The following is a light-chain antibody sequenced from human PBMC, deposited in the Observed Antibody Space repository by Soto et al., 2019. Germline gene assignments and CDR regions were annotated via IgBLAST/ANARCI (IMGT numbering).Light chain of an antibody. J-gene: IGLJ1*01. V-gene: IGLV1-40*01. Sequence: QSVLTQPRSVSGAPGQRVTISCTGSSXNIGAGYDVHWYQQLPGTAPKLLIYANSNRPSGVPDRFSGSKSGTSASLAITGLQAEDEAEYYCQSYDSRLSAHNYVFGTGTKVTLL. CDR2: ANS. CDR1: SXNIGAGYD. CDR3: QSYDSRLSAHNYV.